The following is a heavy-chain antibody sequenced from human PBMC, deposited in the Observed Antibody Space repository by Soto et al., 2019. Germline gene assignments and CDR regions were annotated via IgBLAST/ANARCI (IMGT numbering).Heavy chain of an antibody. D-gene: IGHD2-21*02. V-gene: IGHV1-18*01. J-gene: IGHJ4*02. CDR2: ISAYNGNT. CDR1: GYTFTSYG. Sequence: ASVKVSCKASGYTFTSYGISWVRQAPGQGLEWMGWISAYNGNTNYAQKLQGRVTMTTDTSTSTAYMELRSLRSDDTAVYYCARGYCGGDCPIDPAYYFEYWGQGTLVTVSS. CDR3: ARGYCGGDCPIDPAYYFEY.